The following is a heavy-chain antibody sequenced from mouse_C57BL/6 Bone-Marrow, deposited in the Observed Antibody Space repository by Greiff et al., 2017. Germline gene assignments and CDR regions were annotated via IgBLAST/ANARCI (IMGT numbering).Heavy chain of an antibody. Sequence: QVQLQQPGAELVRPGTSVKLSCKASGYTFTSYWMHWVKQRPGQGLEWIGVIDPSDSYTNYNQKFKGKATLTVDTSSSTAYMQLSSLTSDDSAVYYCARLAGYFFAYWGQGTLVTVSA. V-gene: IGHV1-59*01. D-gene: IGHD2-14*01. CDR3: ARLAGYFFAY. CDR1: GYTFTSYW. J-gene: IGHJ3*01. CDR2: IDPSDSYT.